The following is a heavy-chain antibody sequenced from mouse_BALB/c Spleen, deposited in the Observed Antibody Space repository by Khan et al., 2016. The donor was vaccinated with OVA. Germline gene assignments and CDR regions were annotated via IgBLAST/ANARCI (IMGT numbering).Heavy chain of an antibody. CDR2: INPHIGET. CDR1: GYSFTGYF. J-gene: IGHJ2*01. D-gene: IGHD1-1*01. CDR3: TRIYRSDFDY. Sequence: EVELVESGPALVRPGASVKISCKASGYSFTGYFMNWVMQSHGKSLEWIGRINPHIGETFYNQRFKDKATLTVDESSSTAHMELRSLASEDSAVYYCTRIYRSDFDYWGQGTTLTVSS. V-gene: IGHV1-20*02.